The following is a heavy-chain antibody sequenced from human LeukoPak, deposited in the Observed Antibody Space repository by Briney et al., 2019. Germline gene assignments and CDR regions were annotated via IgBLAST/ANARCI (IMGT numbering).Heavy chain of an antibody. J-gene: IGHJ4*02. CDR3: ARDHNYAFDN. Sequence: PGGSLRLSCAASGFPFSEYSMNWVRRAPGKGREWISYLGISSGNTKYADSVKGRFTISGDNAKNSLYLQMNSLRVEDTAVYYCARDHNYAFDNWGQGTLVTVSS. V-gene: IGHV3-11*06. CDR1: GFPFSEYS. CDR2: LGISSGNT. D-gene: IGHD1-1*01.